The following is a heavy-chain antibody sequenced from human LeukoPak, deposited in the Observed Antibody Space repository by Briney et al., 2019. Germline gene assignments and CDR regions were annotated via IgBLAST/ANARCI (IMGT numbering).Heavy chain of an antibody. CDR3: ARGRNDNLYYYYMDV. CDR1: GYTFTGYY. D-gene: IGHD1-1*01. V-gene: IGHV1-2*02. Sequence: GASVKVSCKASGYTFTGYYMHWVRQAPGQGLEWMGWINPNSGGTNYAQKFQGRVTMTRDTSISTAYMGLSRLRSDDTAVYYCARGRNDNLYYYYMDVWGKGTTVTVSS. J-gene: IGHJ6*03. CDR2: INPNSGGT.